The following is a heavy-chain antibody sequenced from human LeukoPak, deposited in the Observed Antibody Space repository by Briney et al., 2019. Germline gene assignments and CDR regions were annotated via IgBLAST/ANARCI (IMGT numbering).Heavy chain of an antibody. CDR2: IYYSGST. Sequence: SETLSLTCTVSGGSISSYYWSWIRQPPGKGLEWLGYIYYSGSTNYNPSLKSRVTISVDTSKNQFSLKLSSVTAADTAVYYCARVVAAAGDYYYYYMDVWGKGTTVTVSS. V-gene: IGHV4-59*01. CDR1: GGSISSYY. J-gene: IGHJ6*03. D-gene: IGHD6-13*01. CDR3: ARVVAAAGDYYYYYMDV.